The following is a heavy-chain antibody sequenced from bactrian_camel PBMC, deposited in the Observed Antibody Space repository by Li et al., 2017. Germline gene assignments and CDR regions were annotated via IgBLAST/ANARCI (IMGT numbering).Heavy chain of an antibody. CDR1: GFIFRDQY. V-gene: IGHV3S67*01. CDR3: ATPLKWWYILHGFGGY. D-gene: IGHD5*01. CDR2: ISNTGTT. J-gene: IGHJ6*01. Sequence: VQLVESGGGLVQPGESLRLSCAASGFIFRDQYMNWVRQAPGKERELVSSISNTGTTDYADSVKGRFTISQDNAKNTLYLQMNSLKTEDTAVYYCATPLKWWYILHGFGGYWGQGTQVTVS.